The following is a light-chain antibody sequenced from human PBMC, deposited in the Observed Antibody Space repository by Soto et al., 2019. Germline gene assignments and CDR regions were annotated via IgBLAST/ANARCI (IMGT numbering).Light chain of an antibody. CDR3: QQYNNWPRT. CDR2: GAS. J-gene: IGKJ1*01. V-gene: IGKV3-15*01. Sequence: EIVMTQSPATLSVSPGERATLSCRASQSVSSNLAWYQQKPGQAPRLLIYGASTRATGIPARFSGRGSGTEFTLTISRLQSEEFAVYYCQQYNNWPRTFGQGTKVEIK. CDR1: QSVSSN.